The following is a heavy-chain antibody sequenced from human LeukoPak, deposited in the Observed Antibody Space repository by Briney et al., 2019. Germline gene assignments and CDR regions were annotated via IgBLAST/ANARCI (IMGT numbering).Heavy chain of an antibody. CDR3: ARGYCSGGDCYFDY. D-gene: IGHD2-15*01. V-gene: IGHV4-39*01. CDR2: IYYSGST. CDR1: GGSITSSSYY. J-gene: IGHJ4*02. Sequence: SETLSLTCTVSGGSITSSSYYWGWIRQPPGKGLEWIGIIYYSGSTYDNPSLKSRVTISVDTSKNQFSLKLSSVTAADTAVYYCARGYCSGGDCYFDYWGQGTLVTVSS.